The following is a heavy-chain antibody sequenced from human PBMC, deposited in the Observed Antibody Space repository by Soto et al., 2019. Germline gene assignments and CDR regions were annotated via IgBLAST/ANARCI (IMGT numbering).Heavy chain of an antibody. Sequence: SETLSLTCTVSGGSISSSSYYWGWIRQPPGKGLEWIGSIYYSGSTYYNPSLKSRVTISVDTSKNQFSLKLSSVTAADTAVYYCATRSSGGSGDYFDYWRKGTLVTVSS. CDR2: IYYSGST. CDR3: ATRSSGGSGDYFDY. D-gene: IGHD2-15*01. CDR1: GGSISSSSYY. J-gene: IGHJ4*02. V-gene: IGHV4-39*01.